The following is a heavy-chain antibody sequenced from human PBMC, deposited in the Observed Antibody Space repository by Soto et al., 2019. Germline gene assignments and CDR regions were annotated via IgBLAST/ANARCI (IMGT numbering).Heavy chain of an antibody. Sequence: GGSLRLSCAASGFTFSTYAMSWVRQAPGKGLEWVSTISGSGGSTYYADSVKGRFTISRDNSKNTLYLQMNSLRAEDTAVYYCAKDRYYYGSGSYWPLDYWGQGTLVTVSS. CDR2: ISGSGGST. V-gene: IGHV3-23*01. CDR3: AKDRYYYGSGSYWPLDY. D-gene: IGHD3-10*01. J-gene: IGHJ4*02. CDR1: GFTFSTYA.